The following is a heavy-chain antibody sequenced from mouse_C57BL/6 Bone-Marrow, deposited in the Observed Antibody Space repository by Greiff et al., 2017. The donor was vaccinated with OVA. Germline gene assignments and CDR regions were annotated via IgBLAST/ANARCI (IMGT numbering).Heavy chain of an antibody. CDR2: FHPYNDDT. CDR3: AIAYYSNYGGYFDV. Sequence: VKLQESGAELVKPGASVKMSCKASGYTFTTYPIEWMKQNHGKSLEWIGNFHPYNDDTKYNEKFKGKATLTVEKSSSTVYLELSRLTSDDSAVYYCAIAYYSNYGGYFDVWGTGTTVTVSS. J-gene: IGHJ1*03. CDR1: GYTFTTYP. D-gene: IGHD2-5*01. V-gene: IGHV1-47*01.